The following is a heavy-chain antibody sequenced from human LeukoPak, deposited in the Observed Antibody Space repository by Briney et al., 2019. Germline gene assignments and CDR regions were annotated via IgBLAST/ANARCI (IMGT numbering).Heavy chain of an antibody. CDR1: GYTFTSYA. J-gene: IGHJ5*02. D-gene: IGHD6-13*01. CDR3: ARQQLAQGWFDP. CDR2: ISGYNGKT. Sequence: ASVKVSCKASGYTFTSYAMNWVRQAPGQGLEWMGWISGYNGKTHYAQKLQGRVTLTTDTSTSTAYMELRSLRSDDTAVYYCARQQLAQGWFDPWGQGTLVTVSS. V-gene: IGHV1-18*01.